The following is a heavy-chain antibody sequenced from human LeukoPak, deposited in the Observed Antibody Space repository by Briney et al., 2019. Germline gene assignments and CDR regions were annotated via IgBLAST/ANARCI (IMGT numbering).Heavy chain of an antibody. V-gene: IGHV4-59*11. D-gene: IGHD2-21*02. CDR3: ARVFRGVVTSNWFDP. CDR2: IYDNGNT. CDR1: GGSITGHY. J-gene: IGHJ5*02. Sequence: SETLSLTCTVSGGSITGHYWTWIRQSPGKGLEWIGFIYDNGNTNYNSSLQSRVTMSVDTSTNQLSLKMTSVTAADTAIYYCARVFRGVVTSNWFDPWGQGTLVTVSS.